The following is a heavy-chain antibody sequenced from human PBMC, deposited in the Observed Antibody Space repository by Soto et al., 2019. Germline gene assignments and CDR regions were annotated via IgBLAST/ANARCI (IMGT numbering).Heavy chain of an antibody. Sequence: SETLSLTCTVSGGSISSGGYYWSWIRQHPGKGLEWIGYIYYSGSTYYNPSLKSRVTISVDTSKNQFSPKLSSVTAADTAVYYCARECGYCSSTRGWFDPWGQGTLVTVSS. J-gene: IGHJ5*02. CDR3: ARECGYCSSTRGWFDP. CDR2: IYYSGST. D-gene: IGHD2-2*03. V-gene: IGHV4-31*03. CDR1: GGSISSGGYY.